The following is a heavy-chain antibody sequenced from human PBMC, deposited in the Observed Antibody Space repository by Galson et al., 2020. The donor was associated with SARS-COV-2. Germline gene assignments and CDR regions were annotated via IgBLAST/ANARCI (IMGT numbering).Heavy chain of an antibody. Sequence: GESLKISCAASGFTFRSYAMHWVRQAPGKGLEWVAVISYDGSNKYYADSVKGRFTISRDNSKNTLYLQMNSLRAEDTAVYYCAGGRKVSSNWYPFQHWGQGTLVTVSS. V-gene: IGHV3-30*04. CDR2: ISYDGSNK. CDR3: AGGRKVSSNWYPFQH. CDR1: GFTFRSYA. D-gene: IGHD6-13*01. J-gene: IGHJ1*01.